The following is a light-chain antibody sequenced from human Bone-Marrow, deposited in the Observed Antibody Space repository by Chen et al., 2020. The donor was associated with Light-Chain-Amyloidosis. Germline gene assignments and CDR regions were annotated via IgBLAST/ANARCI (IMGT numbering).Light chain of an antibody. CDR3: QQSSTFPLT. CDR1: QAISTW. J-gene: IGKJ4*01. V-gene: IGKV1-12*01. Sequence: DIQMTQSPSSVSDSVGDRVSITCRASQAISTWIAWYQQKPGKAPRLLIYGASTLESGVPSRFSGSGSGTDFSFTISNLQPEDYATYFCQQSSTFPLTFGGGTKVEN. CDR2: GAS.